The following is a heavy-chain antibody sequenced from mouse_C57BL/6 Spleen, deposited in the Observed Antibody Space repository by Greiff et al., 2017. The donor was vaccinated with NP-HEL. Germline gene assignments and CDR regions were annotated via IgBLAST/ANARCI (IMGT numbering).Heavy chain of an antibody. CDR2: IDPSDSYT. CDR1: GYTFTSYW. J-gene: IGHJ3*01. V-gene: IGHV1-50*01. D-gene: IGHD1-1*01. CDR3: ATYGSSSAWFAY. Sequence: QVQLKQPGAELVKPGASVKLSCKASGYTFTSYWMQWVKQRPGHGLEWIGEIDPSDSYTNYNQKFKGKATLTVDTSSSTAYMQLSSLTSEDSAVYYCATYGSSSAWFAYWGQGTLVTVSA.